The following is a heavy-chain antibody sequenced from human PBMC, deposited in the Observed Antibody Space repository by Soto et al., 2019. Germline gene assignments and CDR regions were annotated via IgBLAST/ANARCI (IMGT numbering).Heavy chain of an antibody. D-gene: IGHD3-9*01. CDR3: ARYLGQHDILTGYYPRFDY. Sequence: ASVKVSCKASGYTFTSYGISWVRQAPGQGLEWIGWISAYNGNTNYAQKLQGRVTMTTDTSTSTAYMELRSLRSDDTAVYYCARYLGQHDILTGYYPRFDYWGQGTLVTVSS. J-gene: IGHJ4*02. CDR2: ISAYNGNT. V-gene: IGHV1-18*01. CDR1: GYTFTSYG.